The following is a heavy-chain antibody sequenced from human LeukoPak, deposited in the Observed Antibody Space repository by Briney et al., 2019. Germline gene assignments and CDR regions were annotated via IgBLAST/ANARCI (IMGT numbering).Heavy chain of an antibody. CDR2: IYYSGST. CDR1: GGSISSYY. CDR3: ARAPIYSYGSPYYFDY. V-gene: IGHV4-59*01. Sequence: SETLSLTCTVSGGSISSYYWSWIRQPPGKGLEWIGYIYYSGSTNYNPSLKSRVTISVDTSKNQFSLKLSSVTAADTAVYYCARAPIYSYGSPYYFDYWGQGTLVTVSS. J-gene: IGHJ4*02. D-gene: IGHD5-18*01.